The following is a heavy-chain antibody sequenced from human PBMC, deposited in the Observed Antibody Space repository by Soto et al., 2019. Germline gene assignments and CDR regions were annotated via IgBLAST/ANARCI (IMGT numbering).Heavy chain of an antibody. Sequence: GASVKVSCKASGYTFTTYCINWVRQAPGQGLEWMGWINPNTGATNYAQKFQGWVTLTRDTSVTTAYMEVSRLTSGDTAVYFCARSVTTHLAADFWGQGTLVTVSS. CDR3: ARSVTTHLAADF. J-gene: IGHJ4*02. CDR2: INPNTGAT. CDR1: GYTFTTYC. D-gene: IGHD4-17*01. V-gene: IGHV1-2*04.